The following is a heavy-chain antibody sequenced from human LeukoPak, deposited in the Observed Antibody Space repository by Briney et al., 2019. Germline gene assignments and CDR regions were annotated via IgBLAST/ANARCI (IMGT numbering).Heavy chain of an antibody. J-gene: IGHJ4*02. CDR2: ISSSGSTI. CDR1: GFTFSDYY. V-gene: IGHV3-11*04. CDR3: AREPRSIAVAGTGY. Sequence: KPGGSLRLSCAASGFTFSDYYMSWIRQAPGKGLEWVSYISSSGSTIYYADSVKGRFTISRDNAKNSLYLQMNGLRAEDTAVYYCAREPRSIAVAGTGYWGQGTLVTVSS. D-gene: IGHD6-19*01.